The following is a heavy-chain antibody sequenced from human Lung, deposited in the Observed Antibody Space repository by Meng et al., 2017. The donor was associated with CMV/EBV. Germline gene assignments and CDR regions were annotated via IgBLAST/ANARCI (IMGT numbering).Heavy chain of an antibody. CDR2: IYSGGSST. V-gene: IGHV3-23*03. D-gene: IGHD2-2*02. Sequence: GESLKISCAASGFTFSSYAMSWVRQAPGKGLEWVSVIYSGGSSTYYADSVKGRFTISRDNSKNTLYLQLNSLRAEDTAVYYCAKAIQGTYGTDVWGQGTTVTVSS. J-gene: IGHJ6*02. CDR1: GFTFSSYA. CDR3: AKAIQGTYGTDV.